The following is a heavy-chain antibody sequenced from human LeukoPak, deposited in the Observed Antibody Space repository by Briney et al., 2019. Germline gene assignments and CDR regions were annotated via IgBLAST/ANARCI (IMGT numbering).Heavy chain of an antibody. CDR1: GFTFTSSA. CDR2: IVVGSGNT. D-gene: IGHD3-10*01. Sequence: SVKVSCKASGFTFTSSAVQWVRQARGQRLEWIGWIVVGSGNTNYAQKFQERVTITRDMSTTTAYMELSSLRSEDTAVYYCARTYYYGSGNNGNWFDPWGQGTLVTVSS. V-gene: IGHV1-58*01. CDR3: ARTYYYGSGNNGNWFDP. J-gene: IGHJ5*02.